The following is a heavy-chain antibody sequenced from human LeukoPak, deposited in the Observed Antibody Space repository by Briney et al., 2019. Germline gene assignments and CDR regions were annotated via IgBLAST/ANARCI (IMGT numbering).Heavy chain of an antibody. CDR3: ATEGHYYDSSGYYYFDY. CDR2: FDPEDGET. J-gene: IGHJ4*02. Sequence: ASVKVSCKVSGYTLTELSMHWVRQAPGKGLEWMGGFDPEDGETIYAQKFQGRVTMTEDTSTDTAYMELNSLRSEDTAVYYCATEGHYYDSSGYYYFDYWGQGTLVTVSS. V-gene: IGHV1-24*01. D-gene: IGHD3-22*01. CDR1: GYTLTELS.